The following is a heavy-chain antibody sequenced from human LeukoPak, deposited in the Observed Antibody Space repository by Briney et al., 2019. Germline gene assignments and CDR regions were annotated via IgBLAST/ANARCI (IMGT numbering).Heavy chain of an antibody. CDR3: TRNVGYYRLDY. CDR1: GFTFSSHW. CDR2: IDGVGTDE. J-gene: IGHJ4*02. D-gene: IGHD1-26*01. Sequence: GGSLRLSCAAPGFTFSSHWMSWVRQAPGKGLEWVANIDGVGTDEGYAGSVKGRFTISRDNAKNSLFLQMNSLRADDLAVYYCTRNVGYYRLDYWGQGTLVTVPS. V-gene: IGHV3-7*01.